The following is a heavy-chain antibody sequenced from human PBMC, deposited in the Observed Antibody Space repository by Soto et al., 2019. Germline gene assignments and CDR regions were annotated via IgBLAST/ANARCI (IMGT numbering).Heavy chain of an antibody. CDR3: ANTYYNFWSGFYRGYYFDY. D-gene: IGHD3-3*01. V-gene: IGHV4-34*01. CDR1: GGSFSGYY. Sequence: QVHLQQWGAGLLKPSETLSLTCAVYGGSFSGYYWSWIRQPPGKGLEWIGEINHSGSTNYNLSLKSRLTISVDTSKNQFSLKLSSVTAADTAVYFCANTYYNFWSGFYRGYYFDYWGQGTLVSVSS. CDR2: INHSGST. J-gene: IGHJ4*02.